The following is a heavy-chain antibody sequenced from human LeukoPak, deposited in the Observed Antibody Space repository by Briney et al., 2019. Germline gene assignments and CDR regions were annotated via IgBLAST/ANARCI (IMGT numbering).Heavy chain of an antibody. J-gene: IGHJ6*03. CDR1: GYTFTGYY. Sequence: ASVKVSCKASGYTFTGYYMHWVRQAPGQGLEWMGWISGYNGNTIYAQKLQDRVTMTTDTSTSTAYMELSRLRSDDTAVYYCARGAVAGRHYYYYMDVWGKGTTVTVSS. CDR3: ARGAVAGRHYYYYMDV. CDR2: ISGYNGNT. D-gene: IGHD6-19*01. V-gene: IGHV1-18*04.